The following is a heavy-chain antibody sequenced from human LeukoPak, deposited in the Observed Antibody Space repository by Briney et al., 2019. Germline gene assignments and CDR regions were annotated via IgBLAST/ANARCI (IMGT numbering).Heavy chain of an antibody. Sequence: EPGGSLRLSCAASGFTFSNAWMSWVRQAPGKGLEWIGEINHSGSTNYNPSLKSRVTISVDTSKNQFSLKLSSVTAADTAVYYCARSYYYYYMDVWGKGTTVTVSS. CDR1: GFTFSNAW. CDR3: ARSYYYYYMDV. J-gene: IGHJ6*03. CDR2: INHSGST. V-gene: IGHV4-34*01.